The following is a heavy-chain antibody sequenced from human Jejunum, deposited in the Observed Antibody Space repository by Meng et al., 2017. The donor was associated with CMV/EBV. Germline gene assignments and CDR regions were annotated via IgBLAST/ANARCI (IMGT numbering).Heavy chain of an antibody. CDR1: GGSISYYY. CDR2: IYSNGAT. Sequence: VQLQESGPGLLKPSATLSLTCPVSGGSISYYYWSWIRQPAGKGLEWIGRIYSNGATNYNPSLKSRVTMSVDTSKNQFSLKLSSVTAADTAVYFCARDMHREVVIQDYWGQGTLVTVSS. D-gene: IGHD3-10*01. J-gene: IGHJ4*02. CDR3: ARDMHREVVIQDY. V-gene: IGHV4-4*07.